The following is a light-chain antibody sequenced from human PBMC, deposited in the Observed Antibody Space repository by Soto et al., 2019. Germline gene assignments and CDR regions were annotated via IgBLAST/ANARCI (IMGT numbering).Light chain of an antibody. Sequence: DIQMTQSPSSLSASVGDRVTITCRASQSISTYLNWYQQKPGKAPKLLIYGASNLQSGVPSRFSGGGAGTDFTLTISSLKPEDFATYHCQQSYSTPPMFTFGQGTNLEIK. CDR2: GAS. J-gene: IGKJ2*01. CDR3: QQSYSTPPMFT. CDR1: QSISTY. V-gene: IGKV1-39*01.